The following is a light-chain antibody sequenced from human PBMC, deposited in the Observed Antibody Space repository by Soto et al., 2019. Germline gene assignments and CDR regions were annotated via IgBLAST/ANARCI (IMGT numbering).Light chain of an antibody. CDR3: QQYNNWPIT. J-gene: IGKJ5*01. CDR1: ESFNSN. CDR2: GAS. V-gene: IGKV3-15*01. Sequence: EIVMTQSPATLSVSPGERGTLSFRASESFNSNLAWYQQKPGQAPRLLIYGASTRATGIPARLSGSGSGTEFTLTISSLQSEDFAVYYCQQYNNWPITFGQGTRLEI.